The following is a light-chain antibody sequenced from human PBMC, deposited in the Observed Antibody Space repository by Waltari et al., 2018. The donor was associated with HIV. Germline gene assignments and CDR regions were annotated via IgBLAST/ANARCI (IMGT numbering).Light chain of an antibody. Sequence: QSALTQPRSVSGSPGQSVPISCSGTFRDVGGYTFLSWYQQHSGKAPKPVIFDVNKRPSGVPDRFSGSKSGNTASLTVSGLQAEDEADYFCCSYAGSFTLLFGGGTNLAVL. J-gene: IGLJ3*02. CDR1: FRDVGGYTF. CDR3: CSYAGSFTLL. V-gene: IGLV2-11*01. CDR2: DVN.